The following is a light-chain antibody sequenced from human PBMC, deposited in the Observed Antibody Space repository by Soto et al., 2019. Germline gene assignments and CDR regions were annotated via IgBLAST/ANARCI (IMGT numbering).Light chain of an antibody. CDR2: DAS. CDR1: QSVSSH. Sequence: RTTHYCRASQSVSSHLAWYQQKRGQAPRLLIYDASSRASGIPARFSGSGSGTVFILTVSSLEPEDFAIYYCQQRSNWSTFGQGTQLEIK. V-gene: IGKV3-11*01. CDR3: QQRSNWST. J-gene: IGKJ5*01.